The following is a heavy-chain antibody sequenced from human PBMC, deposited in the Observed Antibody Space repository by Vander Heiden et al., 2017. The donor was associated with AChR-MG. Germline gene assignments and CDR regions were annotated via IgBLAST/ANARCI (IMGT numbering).Heavy chain of an antibody. CDR2: IIPIFGTA. J-gene: IGHJ5*02. CDR3: ARGVTDYDFWSGGSWFDP. Sequence: QVQLVQSAAEVKKPGSSVKVSCKASGGTFSSYAISWVRQAPGQGLEWMGGIIPIFGTANYAQKFQGRVTITADESTSTAYMELSSLRSEDTAVYYCARGVTDYDFWSGGSWFDPWGQGTLVTVSS. D-gene: IGHD3-3*01. CDR1: GGTFSSYA. V-gene: IGHV1-69*01.